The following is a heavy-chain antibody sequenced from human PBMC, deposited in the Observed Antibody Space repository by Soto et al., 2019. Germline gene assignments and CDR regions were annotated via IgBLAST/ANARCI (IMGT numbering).Heavy chain of an antibody. CDR3: AREGVVAASD. V-gene: IGHV3-66*01. Sequence: EVQLVESGGGLVQPGGSLRLSCAASGFTVSSNYMSWVRQAPGKGLEWVSVIYSGGSTNYADSVKGRFTISRDNSKHTLYLQMNSLSAEDTAVYYCAREGVVAASDWGQGTLVTVSS. CDR2: IYSGGST. J-gene: IGHJ4*02. CDR1: GFTVSSNY. D-gene: IGHD2-15*01.